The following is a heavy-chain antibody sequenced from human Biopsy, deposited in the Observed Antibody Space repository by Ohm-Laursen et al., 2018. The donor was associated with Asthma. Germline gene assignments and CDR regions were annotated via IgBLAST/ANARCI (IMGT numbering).Heavy chain of an antibody. CDR2: TSVYNGNT. CDR1: GYTFNSVG. J-gene: IGHJ6*02. V-gene: IGHV1-18*01. Sequence: ASAKASCKTSGYTFNSVGITWGRQAPGQGLEWMGWTSVYNGNTKVAQKLQDRVTMITDTSTSTAYMELRSLRSDDTAVYFCARAVDYSHYYGIDVWGQGTTVTVS. D-gene: IGHD3-10*01. CDR3: ARAVDYSHYYGIDV.